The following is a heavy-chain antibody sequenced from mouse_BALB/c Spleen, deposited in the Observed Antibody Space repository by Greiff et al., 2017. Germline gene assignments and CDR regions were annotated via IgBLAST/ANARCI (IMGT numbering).Heavy chain of an antibody. CDR2: IWAGGST. V-gene: IGHV2-9*02. Sequence: QVQLKQSGPGLVAPSQSLSITCTVSGFSLTSYGVHWVRQPPGKGLEWLGVIWAGGSTNYNSALMSRLSISKDNSKSQVFLKMNSLQTDDTAMYYCARAFITTVVAGGYYYAMDYWGQGTSVTVSS. D-gene: IGHD1-1*01. CDR1: GFSLTSYG. CDR3: ARAFITTVVAGGYYYAMDY. J-gene: IGHJ4*01.